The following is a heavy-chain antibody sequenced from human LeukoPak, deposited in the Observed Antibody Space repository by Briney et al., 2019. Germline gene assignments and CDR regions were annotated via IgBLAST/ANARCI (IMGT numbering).Heavy chain of an antibody. CDR3: ARAVYYYDSSGYYYGAEYFQH. CDR1: GGSISSSSYY. Sequence: SETLSLTCTVSGGSISSSSYYWGWIRQPPGKGLEWIGEINHSGSTNYNPSLKSRVTISVDTSKNQFSLKLSSVTAADTAVYYCARAVYYYDSSGYYYGAEYFQHWGQGTLVTVSS. CDR2: INHSGST. V-gene: IGHV4-39*07. J-gene: IGHJ1*01. D-gene: IGHD3-22*01.